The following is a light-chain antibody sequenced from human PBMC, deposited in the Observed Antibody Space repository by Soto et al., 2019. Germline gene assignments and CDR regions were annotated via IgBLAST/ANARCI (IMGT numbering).Light chain of an antibody. Sequence: QSVLTQPRSVSGSPGQSVTISCTGTSSDVGNYNYVSWYQQHSGKAPKLIIYDVSKRPSGVHDRFSGSKSGNTASLTISGLRADDEADYYCCSYAGSFTYVFGTGTKVTVL. CDR3: CSYAGSFTYV. CDR1: SSDVGNYNY. J-gene: IGLJ1*01. V-gene: IGLV2-11*01. CDR2: DVS.